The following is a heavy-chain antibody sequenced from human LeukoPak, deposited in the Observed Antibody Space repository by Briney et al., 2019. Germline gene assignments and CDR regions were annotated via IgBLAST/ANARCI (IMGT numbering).Heavy chain of an antibody. V-gene: IGHV3-23*01. J-gene: IGHJ4*02. CDR3: AKGRYTTSWYNFDY. CDR2: ISQSDGGA. Sequence: GGLRLSCAVSGFTFRNYAMSWVRQAPGTGPEWVSAISQSDGGAYYSDSVKGRFTISRDNSKNTLFLQMSSLRAEDTAVYYCAKGRYTTSWYNFDYWGRGTLVTVSS. D-gene: IGHD6-13*01. CDR1: GFTFRNYA.